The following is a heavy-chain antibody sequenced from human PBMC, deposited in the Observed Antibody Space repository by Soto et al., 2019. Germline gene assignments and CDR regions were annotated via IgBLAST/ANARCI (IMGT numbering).Heavy chain of an antibody. CDR3: ARERDYDGAGSVPED. Sequence: EGSLRLPCAASGFIFRTYTMPWVRQTPGRGLEWVALIFPNGTPIYYRESVKGRFTISRDNSNNMVYLQMNSLRAEDTAVYYCARERDYDGAGSVPEDWGRGTLVTVSS. CDR1: GFIFRTYT. J-gene: IGHJ4*02. CDR2: IFPNGTPI. V-gene: IGHV3-30-3*01. D-gene: IGHD3-10*01.